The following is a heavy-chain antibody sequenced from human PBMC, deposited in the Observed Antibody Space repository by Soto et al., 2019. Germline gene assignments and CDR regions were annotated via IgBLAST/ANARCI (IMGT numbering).Heavy chain of an antibody. J-gene: IGHJ6*03. CDR1: GYTFTSYD. CDR2: MNPNSGNT. D-gene: IGHD4-4*01. V-gene: IGHV1-8*01. Sequence: ASVKVSCKASGYTFTSYDINWVRQATGQGLEWMGWMNPNSGNTGYAQKFQGRVTMTRNTSISTAYMELSSLRSEDTAVYYCERLFPHTLTTFPYYYYYYRDVWGKGTTVTVS. CDR3: ERLFPHTLTTFPYYYYYYRDV.